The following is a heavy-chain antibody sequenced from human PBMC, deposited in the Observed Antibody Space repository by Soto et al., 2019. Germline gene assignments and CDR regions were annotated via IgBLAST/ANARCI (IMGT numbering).Heavy chain of an antibody. Sequence: QVQLVQSGAEVKKPGSSVKVSCKASGGTFSSYAISWVRQAPGQGLEWMGGIIPIFGTANYAQKFQGRVTITADESTSTAYMGLSSLRSEGTAVYYCARSYYDYVWGSYRNWFDPWGQGTLVTVSS. CDR2: IIPIFGTA. V-gene: IGHV1-69*12. D-gene: IGHD3-16*02. CDR3: ARSYYDYVWGSYRNWFDP. CDR1: GGTFSSYA. J-gene: IGHJ5*02.